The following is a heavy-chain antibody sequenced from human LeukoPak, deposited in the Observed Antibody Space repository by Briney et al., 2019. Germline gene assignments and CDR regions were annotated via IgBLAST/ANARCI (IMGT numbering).Heavy chain of an antibody. J-gene: IGHJ4*02. CDR2: IYYSGST. Sequence: SETLSLTCTVSGGSISSSSYYWGWIRQPPGKGLEWIGSIYYSGSTYYNPSLKSRVTISVDTSKNQFSLKLSSVTAADTAVYYCARGADDSSGYYYPPRTYYFDYWGQGTLVTVSS. CDR1: GGSISSSSYY. CDR3: ARGADDSSGYYYPPRTYYFDY. D-gene: IGHD3-22*01. V-gene: IGHV4-39*01.